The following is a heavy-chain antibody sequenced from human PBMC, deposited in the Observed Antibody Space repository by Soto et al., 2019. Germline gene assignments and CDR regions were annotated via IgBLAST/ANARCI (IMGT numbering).Heavy chain of an antibody. CDR3: AKWGNDWGYYYYGMDV. CDR2: LSDTGRST. CDR1: GFTFSSYA. Sequence: XGSLLLSCAASGFTFSSYAMSWVRQAPGKGLEWVSALSDTGRSTYYADSVTGRFTISRDTSKNTLYLQMSNLRAEDTARYYCAKWGNDWGYYYYGMDVWGQGTTVTVS. V-gene: IGHV3-23*01. J-gene: IGHJ6*02. D-gene: IGHD7-27*01.